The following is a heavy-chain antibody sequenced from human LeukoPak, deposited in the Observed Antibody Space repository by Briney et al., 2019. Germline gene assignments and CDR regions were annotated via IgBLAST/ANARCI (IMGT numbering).Heavy chain of an antibody. CDR3: AGDLGSPFDY. CDR2: IKQDGSQK. V-gene: IGHV3-7*01. CDR1: GFILSTYW. Sequence: GGSLRLSCLASGFILSTYWMGWVRQAPGKGLEWVANIKQDGSQKYYVDSVKSRFTISRDNAKNSLYLQMNRLRAEDTAVYYCAGDLGSPFDYWGQGTLVTVSS. D-gene: IGHD1-26*01. J-gene: IGHJ4*02.